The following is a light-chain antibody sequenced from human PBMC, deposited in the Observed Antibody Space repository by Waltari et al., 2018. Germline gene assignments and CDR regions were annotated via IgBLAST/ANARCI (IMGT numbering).Light chain of an antibody. CDR1: PSVSKY. CDR2: AAS. V-gene: IGKV3-20*01. CDR3: QNHERLPAT. J-gene: IGKJ1*01. Sequence: SCRAGPSVSKYLAWDQQRPGQAPRLLIYAASTRATGIPDRFSGSGFGTDFSLTISRLEPEDFAVYYCQNHERLPATFGQGTKVEIK.